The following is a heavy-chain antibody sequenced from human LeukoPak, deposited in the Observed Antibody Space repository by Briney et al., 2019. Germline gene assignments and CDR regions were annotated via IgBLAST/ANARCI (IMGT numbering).Heavy chain of an antibody. CDR1: GFTFSSYS. CDR3: TRAVAAADFSPGY. D-gene: IGHD3/OR15-3a*01. V-gene: IGHV3-21*01. J-gene: IGHJ4*02. CDR2: ISSSSSYI. Sequence: SGGSPRLSCVASGFTFSSYSMNWVRQAPGKGLEWISCISSSSSYIYYADSVKGRFTISRDNAKNSVYLQMNSLRAEDTAVYYCTRAVAAADFSPGYWGQGTLVTVSS.